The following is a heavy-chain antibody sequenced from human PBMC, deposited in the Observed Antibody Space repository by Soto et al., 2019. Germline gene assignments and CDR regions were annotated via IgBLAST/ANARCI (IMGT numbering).Heavy chain of an antibody. Sequence: SETLSLTCAVYGPSLSVNFCNWLRQPPGKGLEWIGEINHSGKTNYNPSLRSRVTISIDTSKNQLSLNLRSVYAADTAVYYCARGRRELDAWGQG. CDR2: INHSGKT. CDR3: ARGRRELDA. CDR1: GPSLSVNF. J-gene: IGHJ5*02. V-gene: IGHV4-34*01.